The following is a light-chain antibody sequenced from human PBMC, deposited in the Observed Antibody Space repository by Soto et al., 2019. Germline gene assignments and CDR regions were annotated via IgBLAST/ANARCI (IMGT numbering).Light chain of an antibody. V-gene: IGLV2-8*01. CDR3: SSYGGDNNVV. CDR1: STDANDYNY. CDR2: EVI. J-gene: IGLJ2*01. Sequence: QSALTQPPSASGSPGQSVTISCTGASTDANDYNYVSWYQQYPGKAPKLIIYEVIRRPSGVPDRFSGSKTGNTASLTVSGLQAEDEANYYCSSYGGDNNVVFGGGTKLTVL.